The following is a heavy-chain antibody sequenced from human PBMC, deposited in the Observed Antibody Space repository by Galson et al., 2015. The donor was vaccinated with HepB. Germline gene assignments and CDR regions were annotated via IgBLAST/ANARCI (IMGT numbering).Heavy chain of an antibody. CDR3: ATASNTWSNMGAFDF. D-gene: IGHD2-15*01. J-gene: IGHJ3*01. Sequence: SLRLSCAASGLIVSTKHVFWVRQAPGRGLEWVSLIYNGGSTNYADSVRGRFTISRDNPRNTVHLQVDSLKIEDTAVYFCATASNTWSNMGAFDFWGPGTMVTVSS. V-gene: IGHV3-66*02. CDR1: GLIVSTKH. CDR2: IYNGGST.